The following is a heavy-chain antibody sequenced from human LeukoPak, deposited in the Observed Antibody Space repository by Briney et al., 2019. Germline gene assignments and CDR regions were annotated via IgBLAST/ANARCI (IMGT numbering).Heavy chain of an antibody. J-gene: IGHJ4*02. V-gene: IGHV3-7*01. Sequence: GGSLRLSCAASGFTFSSYAMSWVRQAPGKGLEWVANIKKDGSPSYYVDSVKGRFTISKDNAKNSLYLQMNSLRAEDTAVYYCATENYGSLAGWGQGTLVTVSS. D-gene: IGHD2-15*01. CDR2: IKKDGSPS. CDR1: GFTFSSYA. CDR3: ATENYGSLAG.